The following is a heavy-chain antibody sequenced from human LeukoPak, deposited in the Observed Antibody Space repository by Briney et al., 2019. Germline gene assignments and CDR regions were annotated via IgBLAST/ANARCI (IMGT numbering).Heavy chain of an antibody. J-gene: IGHJ5*02. CDR1: GGSISSYY. V-gene: IGHV4-59*01. CDR2: IYYSGST. Sequence: KASETLSLNCTVSGGSISSYYWSWIRQPPGKGLEWIGYIYYSGSTNYNPSLKSRVTISVDTSKNQFSLKLSSVTAADTAVYYCARESAGLSYYYDSSGYGRWFDPWGQGTLVTVSS. D-gene: IGHD3-22*01. CDR3: ARESAGLSYYYDSSGYGRWFDP.